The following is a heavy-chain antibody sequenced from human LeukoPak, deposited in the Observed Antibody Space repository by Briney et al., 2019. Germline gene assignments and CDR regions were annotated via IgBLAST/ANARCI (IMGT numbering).Heavy chain of an antibody. J-gene: IGHJ6*03. V-gene: IGHV4-34*01. CDR2: INHSGST. CDR1: GGSFSGYY. Sequence: PSETLSLTCAVYGGSFSGYYWSWLRQPPGKGLEWIGEINHSGSTNYNPSLKSRVTISVDTSKNQFSLKLSSVTAADTAVYYCARGATQYYYYYMDVWGKGTTVTISS. D-gene: IGHD2-15*01. CDR3: ARGATQYYYYYMDV.